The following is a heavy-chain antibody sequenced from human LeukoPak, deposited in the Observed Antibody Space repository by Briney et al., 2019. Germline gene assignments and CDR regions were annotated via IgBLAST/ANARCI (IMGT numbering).Heavy chain of an antibody. J-gene: IGHJ4*02. CDR3: AIGSSSSRPYYFDY. Sequence: GGSLRLSCAASGFSFSTYAMTWVRQAPGEGLEWVSAITGSGGSTYHADSVKGRFTISRDNSKNTLFLQMNSLRVEDTAVYYCAIGSSSSRPYYFDYWGQGTLVTVSS. D-gene: IGHD6-6*01. CDR2: ITGSGGST. V-gene: IGHV3-23*01. CDR1: GFSFSTYA.